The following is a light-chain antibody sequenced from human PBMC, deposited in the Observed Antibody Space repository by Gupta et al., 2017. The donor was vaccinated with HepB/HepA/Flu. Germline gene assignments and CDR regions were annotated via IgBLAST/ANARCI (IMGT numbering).Light chain of an antibody. CDR1: SSDVGRYNL. Sequence: SGSPGQSITISCTGTSSDVGRYNLVSWYQQYPGKAPKLIIYEVSERPSGVSNRFSGSKSGNTASLTISGLQAEDEADYYCCSYVGTSPFDVFGAGTKVTVL. J-gene: IGLJ3*02. V-gene: IGLV2-23*02. CDR2: EVS. CDR3: CSYVGTSPFDV.